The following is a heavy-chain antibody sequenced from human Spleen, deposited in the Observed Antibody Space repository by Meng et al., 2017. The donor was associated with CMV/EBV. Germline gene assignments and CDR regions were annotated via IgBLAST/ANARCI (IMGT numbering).Heavy chain of an antibody. CDR3: ATGSGDYGS. Sequence: GESLKISCAASGFTFSSYEMNWVRQAPGKGLEWVSSISSSGTYIYNADSVRGRFTISRDIAKNSLYLQMNSLRVADTAIYYCATGSGDYGSWGQGMLVTVSS. V-gene: IGHV3-21*01. CDR1: GFTFSSYE. J-gene: IGHJ5*02. D-gene: IGHD3-10*01. CDR2: ISSSGTYI.